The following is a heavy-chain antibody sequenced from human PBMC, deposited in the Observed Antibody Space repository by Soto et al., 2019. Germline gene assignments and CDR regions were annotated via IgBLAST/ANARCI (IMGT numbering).Heavy chain of an antibody. CDR3: ARGAGDHRTPFDY. J-gene: IGHJ4*02. D-gene: IGHD3-10*01. V-gene: IGHV4-59*01. CDR1: GGSISNDY. CDR2: VHYSGNT. Sequence: PSETLSLTCTVSGGSISNDYWSWIRQPPGKGLEWIGYVHYSGNTNYNPSLKSRVTTSVDTSKKQFSLNLSSVTAADTAVYYCARGAGDHRTPFDYWGQGTLVTVS.